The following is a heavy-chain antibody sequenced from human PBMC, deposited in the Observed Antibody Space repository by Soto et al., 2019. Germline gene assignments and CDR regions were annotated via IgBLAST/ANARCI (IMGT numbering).Heavy chain of an antibody. D-gene: IGHD3-10*01. Sequence: GSLRLSCVGSGFSFGRYGMSWVRQAPEKGLEWVSGISGSGGGAYYADSVKGRFTISRDNSENTLYLQMNSLRVEDTAVYYCAKDSDREYFQHWGQGTLVTVSS. V-gene: IGHV3-23*01. CDR3: AKDSDREYFQH. J-gene: IGHJ1*01. CDR1: GFSFGRYG. CDR2: ISGSGGGA.